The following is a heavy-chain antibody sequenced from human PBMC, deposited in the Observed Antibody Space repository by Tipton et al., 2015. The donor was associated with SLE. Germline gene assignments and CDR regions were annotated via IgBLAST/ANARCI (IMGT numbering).Heavy chain of an antibody. J-gene: IGHJ4*02. Sequence: TLSLTCTISGGSISTYYWSWIRQPPGKGLEWIGYIYYSGSTYYNPSLKSRITMSVDTSKMLFSLKVTSVTAADSAVYYCARQILVQYFDHWGQGSLVTVSS. D-gene: IGHD1-1*01. CDR3: ARQILVQYFDH. V-gene: IGHV4-59*04. CDR1: GGSISTYY. CDR2: IYYSGST.